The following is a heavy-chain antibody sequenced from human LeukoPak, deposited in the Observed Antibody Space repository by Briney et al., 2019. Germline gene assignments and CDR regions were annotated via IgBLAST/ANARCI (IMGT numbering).Heavy chain of an antibody. Sequence: SETLSLTCAVYGGSFSGYYWSWIRQPPGKGLEWIGEINHSGSTNYNPSLKSRVTISVDTSKNQFSLKLSSATAADTAVYYCARETGYSSGRKRRPHMDVWGKGTTVTVSS. D-gene: IGHD6-19*01. CDR2: INHSGST. V-gene: IGHV4-34*01. J-gene: IGHJ6*04. CDR1: GGSFSGYY. CDR3: ARETGYSSGRKRRPHMDV.